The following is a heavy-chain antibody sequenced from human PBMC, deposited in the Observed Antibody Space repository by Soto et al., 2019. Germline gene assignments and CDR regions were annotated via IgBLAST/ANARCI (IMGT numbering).Heavy chain of an antibody. J-gene: IGHJ3*02. Sequence: GASVKVSCKASGYTFTSYDMNWVRQAPGQGLEWMGWMNPNSGNTGYAQKFQGRVTMTRNTSISTAYMELSSLRSEDTAVYYCASLDSLTGYTPHDAFDIWGQGTMVTVSS. CDR2: MNPNSGNT. CDR3: ASLDSLTGYTPHDAFDI. CDR1: GYTFTSYD. V-gene: IGHV1-8*01. D-gene: IGHD3-9*01.